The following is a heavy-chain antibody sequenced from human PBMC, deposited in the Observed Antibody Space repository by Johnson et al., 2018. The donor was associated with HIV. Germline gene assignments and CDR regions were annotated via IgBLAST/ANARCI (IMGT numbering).Heavy chain of an antibody. CDR1: GFTFSTYA. J-gene: IGHJ3*02. CDR2: ISYDGSNK. CDR3: ASSAGGSFFWDAFDI. V-gene: IGHV3-30*14. D-gene: IGHD1-26*01. Sequence: QVQLVESGGGVVQPGRSLRLSCAASGFTFSTYAIHWVRQAPGKGLEWVALISYDGSNKYYADSVRGRFTISRDNSKNTLYLQMNSRRAEDTAVYYCASSAGGSFFWDAFDIWGQGTMVAVSS.